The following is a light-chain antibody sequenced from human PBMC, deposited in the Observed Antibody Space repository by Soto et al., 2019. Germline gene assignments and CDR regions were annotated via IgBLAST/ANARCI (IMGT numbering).Light chain of an antibody. CDR2: EGS. CDR3: CSYAGSSTSHVV. J-gene: IGLJ2*01. V-gene: IGLV2-23*01. Sequence: QSALTQPASVSGSPGQSITISCTGTSSDVGSYNLVSWYQQHPGKAPKLMIYEGSKRPSGVSNHFSGPKSGNTASLTISGLQAEDEADYYCCSYAGSSTSHVVFGGGTKLTVL. CDR1: SSDVGSYNL.